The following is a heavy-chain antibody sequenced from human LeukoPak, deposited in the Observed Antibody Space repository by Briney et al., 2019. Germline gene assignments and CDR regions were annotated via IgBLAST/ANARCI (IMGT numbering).Heavy chain of an antibody. CDR1: GFTFSTYW. J-gene: IGHJ4*02. CDR3: ARDGIAAVDFDY. D-gene: IGHD6-13*01. V-gene: IGHV3-74*01. CDR2: VNGDGSST. Sequence: GGSLRLSCAASGFTFSTYWMHWVRQAPGKGLVWDSRVNGDGSSTNYADSVKGRFTISRDNAKNTLYLQMNSLRAEDTAVYYCARDGIAAVDFDYWGQGILVTVSS.